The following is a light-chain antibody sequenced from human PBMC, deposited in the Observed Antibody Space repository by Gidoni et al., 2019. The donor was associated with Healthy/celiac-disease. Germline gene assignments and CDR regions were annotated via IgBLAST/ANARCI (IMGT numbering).Light chain of an antibody. Sequence: DIVMPQAPDSLAVSLGERATINNKNYLAWYQQKPGQAPKLLIYWASTRESGVPARFSGSGSGTDFTLTISSLQAEDVAVYYCQQYYSTPLTFGGGTKVEIK. CDR2: WAS. V-gene: IGKV4-1*01. CDR1: NKNY. CDR3: QQYYSTPLT. J-gene: IGKJ4*01.